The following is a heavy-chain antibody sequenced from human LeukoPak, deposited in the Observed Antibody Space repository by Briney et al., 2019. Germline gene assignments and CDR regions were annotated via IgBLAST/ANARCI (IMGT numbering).Heavy chain of an antibody. J-gene: IGHJ4*02. CDR3: ARGGSSGYVF. CDR1: GHTFTIYD. V-gene: IGHV1-8*01. CDR2: MNSNTGNT. Sequence: GASVKLSCKASGHTFTIYDIRWVRQSPGQRVGWMGWMNSNTGNTGYAQKFEGRFTMTRNTSISTAYMELSRLRSDDTAVDYCARGGSSGYVFWGQGTLVTVSS. D-gene: IGHD3-22*01.